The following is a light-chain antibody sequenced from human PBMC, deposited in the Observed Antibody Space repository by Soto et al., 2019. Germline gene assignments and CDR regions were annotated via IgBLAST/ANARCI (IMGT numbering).Light chain of an antibody. Sequence: DIQMTQSPSSVSASVGDRVTITCRASQAISTWLAWYQQKPGKAPKLLIYAASNLQTGVPSRFSGSGSGTDVTLTISSLQPEDFATDYCQQANSFPRTFGQGTKVEIK. CDR1: QAISTW. J-gene: IGKJ1*01. CDR3: QQANSFPRT. CDR2: AAS. V-gene: IGKV1D-12*01.